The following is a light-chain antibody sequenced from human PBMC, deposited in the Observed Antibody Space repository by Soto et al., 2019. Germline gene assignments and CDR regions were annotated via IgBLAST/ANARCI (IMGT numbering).Light chain of an antibody. V-gene: IGKV3-20*01. CDR2: GAS. Sequence: EIVLTQSPGTLSLSPGERATLSCRASQSVSSTYLAGYQQRPGQAPRLLIYGASSRATGIPDRLSDSGSAEDFAVTISALEPADFAGYYYQQYAGLPLAFGGGTEVEIK. CDR1: QSVSSTY. CDR3: QQYAGLPLA. J-gene: IGKJ4*01.